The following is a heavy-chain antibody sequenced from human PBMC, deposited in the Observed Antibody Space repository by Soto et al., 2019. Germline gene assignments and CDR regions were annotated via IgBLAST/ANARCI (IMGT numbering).Heavy chain of an antibody. V-gene: IGHV1-46*01. CDR2: INPSGGST. CDR3: ARQTYYYDSSGEPPGFGY. CDR1: GYTFTSYY. J-gene: IGHJ4*02. D-gene: IGHD3-22*01. Sequence: ASVKVSCKASGYTFTSYYMHWVRQAPGQGLEWMGIINPSGGSTSYAQKFQGRVTTTRDTSTSTVYMELSSLRSEDTAVYYCARQTYYYDSSGEPPGFGYWGQGTLVTVSS.